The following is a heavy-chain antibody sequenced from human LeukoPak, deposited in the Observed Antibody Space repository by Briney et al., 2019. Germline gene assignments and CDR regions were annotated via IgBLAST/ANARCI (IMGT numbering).Heavy chain of an antibody. CDR2: ISGTGGNT. D-gene: IGHD1-26*01. CDR3: AKDTRALLRLGYFDC. CDR1: GFTFSNYA. V-gene: IGHV3-23*01. J-gene: IGHJ4*02. Sequence: GGSLRLSCAASGFTFSNYAMSWVRQAPGKGLEWVSAISGTGGNTYYADSVKGRFTISRDNSRHTLYLQMNSLRAEDTAVYYCAKDTRALLRLGYFDCWGQGTLVTVSS.